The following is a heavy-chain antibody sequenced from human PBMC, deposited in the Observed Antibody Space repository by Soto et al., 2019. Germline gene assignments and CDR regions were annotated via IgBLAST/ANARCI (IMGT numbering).Heavy chain of an antibody. CDR3: ARDYADISVAGIPLLAH. D-gene: IGHD6-19*01. CDR2: INAGTGDT. CDR1: GFTFTEYA. V-gene: IGHV1-3*01. J-gene: IGHJ4*01. Sequence: QVQLVQSGAEVRKSGASVNVSCKASGFTFTEYAMHWVRQAPGQRLEWMGWINAGTGDTRYSQTLQGRVTITRDTPASTVYMDLSSLRSEDTAVYYCARDYADISVAGIPLLAHWGQGSLVTVSS.